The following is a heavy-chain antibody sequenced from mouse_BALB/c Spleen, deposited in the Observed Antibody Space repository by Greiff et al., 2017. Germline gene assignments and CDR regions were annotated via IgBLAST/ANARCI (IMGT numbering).Heavy chain of an antibody. CDR2: INPGSGGT. D-gene: IGHD1-1*01. V-gene: IGHV1-54*03. CDR1: GYAFTNYL. J-gene: IGHJ2*01. CDR3: ARETTVVSFDY. Sequence: QVQLQQSGAELVRPGTSVKVSCKASGYAFTNYLIEWVKQRPGQRLEWIGVINPGSGGTNYNEKFKGKATLTADKSSSTAYMQLSSLTSDDSAVYFCARETTVVSFDYWGQGTTLTVSS.